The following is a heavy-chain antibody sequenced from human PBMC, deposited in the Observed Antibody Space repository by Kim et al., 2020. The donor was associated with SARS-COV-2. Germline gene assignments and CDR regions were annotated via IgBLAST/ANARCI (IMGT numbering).Heavy chain of an antibody. V-gene: IGHV3-23*01. CDR1: GFTFTSYS. Sequence: GGSLRFSCAASGFTFTSYSMSWVRQAPGKGLEWVSSISDSGGTTYYADSVKGRFTISRDNSKNTLYLQMNSLRAEDMAVYYCAKNTKDLRYFYPDNWYDPWRQGSLLTVSS. J-gene: IGHJ5*02. D-gene: IGHD3-9*01. CDR2: ISDSGGTT. CDR3: AKNTKDLRYFYPDNWYDP.